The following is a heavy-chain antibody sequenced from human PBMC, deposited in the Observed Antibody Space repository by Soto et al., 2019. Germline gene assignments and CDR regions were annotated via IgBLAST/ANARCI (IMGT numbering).Heavy chain of an antibody. CDR1: GGIFSSFA. J-gene: IGHJ6*02. CDR3: ARAPPRGIAAPGTWGSGMDV. V-gene: IGHV1-69*01. Sequence: QEQLVQSGAEVKKPGSSMKVSCKASGGIFSSFAISWVRQAPGQGLEWMGGIIPVFGTTNYAQKFQDRVTITADESTNTAYMELSSLRSEDTAMYYCARAPPRGIAAPGTWGSGMDVWGQGTTITVSS. CDR2: IIPVFGTT. D-gene: IGHD6-13*01.